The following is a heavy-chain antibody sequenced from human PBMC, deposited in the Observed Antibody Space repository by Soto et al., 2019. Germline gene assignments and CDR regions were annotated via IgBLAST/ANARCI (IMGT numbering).Heavy chain of an antibody. CDR3: ARTNGDLISFDY. J-gene: IGHJ4*02. Sequence: SETLSLTCAVSDGSITTSHWWSWVRQPPGKGLEWIGEIFHSGSTSSNPSLKSRVTISVDKSKNQFSLKLSSVTAADTAVYFCARTNGDLISFDYWGQGDLVTVSS. CDR2: IFHSGST. V-gene: IGHV4-4*02. CDR1: DGSITTSHW. D-gene: IGHD4-17*01.